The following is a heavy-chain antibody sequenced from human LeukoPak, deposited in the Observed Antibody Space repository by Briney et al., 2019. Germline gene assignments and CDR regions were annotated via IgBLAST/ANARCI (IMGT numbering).Heavy chain of an antibody. Sequence: PSETLSLTCTVSGGSISSSSYYWGWIRQPPGKGLEWIGSIYYSGSTYYNPSLKSRVTISVDTSKNQFSLKLSSVTAADTAVYYCARVLSEDYYYSRDVGGKGTTVPVSS. CDR3: ARVLSEDYYYSRDV. CDR1: GGSISSSSYY. CDR2: IYYSGST. J-gene: IGHJ6*03. D-gene: IGHD3-3*01. V-gene: IGHV4-39*07.